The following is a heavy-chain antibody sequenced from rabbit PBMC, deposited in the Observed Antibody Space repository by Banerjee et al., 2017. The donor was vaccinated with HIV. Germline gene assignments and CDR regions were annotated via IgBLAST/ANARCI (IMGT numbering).Heavy chain of an antibody. CDR2: INSSSGNT. D-gene: IGHD2-1*01. CDR1: GFSFSNKYV. Sequence: QEQLEESGGDLVKPEGSLTLTCTASGFSFSNKYVMSWVRQAPGKGLEWIACINSSSGNTVYATWAKGRFTISKTSSTTVTLQMTSLTAADTATYFCARGYIAYGEFNLWGPGTLVTVS. V-gene: IGHV1S45*01. CDR3: ARGYIAYGEFNL. J-gene: IGHJ4*01.